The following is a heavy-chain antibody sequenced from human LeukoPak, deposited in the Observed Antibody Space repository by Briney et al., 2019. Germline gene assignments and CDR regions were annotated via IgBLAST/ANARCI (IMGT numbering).Heavy chain of an antibody. CDR1: GFTVSSNY. CDR3: AARYCSSTSCCKYYYGMDV. Sequence: PGGSLRLSCAASGFTVSSNYMSWVRQAPGKGLEWVSVIYSGGSTYYADSVKGRFTISRDNSKNTLYLQMNSLRAEDTAVYYCAARYCSSTSCCKYYYGMDVWGQGTTVTVSS. D-gene: IGHD2-2*01. V-gene: IGHV3-53*01. J-gene: IGHJ6*02. CDR2: IYSGGST.